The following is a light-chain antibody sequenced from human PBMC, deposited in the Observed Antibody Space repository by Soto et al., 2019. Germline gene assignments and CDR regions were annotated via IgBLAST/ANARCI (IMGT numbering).Light chain of an antibody. Sequence: DIQMTHSPSSLSASEGDRVTISCRASQSVSIWLAWYQQKPGRAPKLLIYKSSILESGVPSRFSGSGSGTEFTLTISSLQPDDFATYYCQQFNTSPWKFGQGTKVDIK. CDR1: QSVSIW. CDR3: QQFNTSPWK. V-gene: IGKV1-5*03. CDR2: KSS. J-gene: IGKJ1*01.